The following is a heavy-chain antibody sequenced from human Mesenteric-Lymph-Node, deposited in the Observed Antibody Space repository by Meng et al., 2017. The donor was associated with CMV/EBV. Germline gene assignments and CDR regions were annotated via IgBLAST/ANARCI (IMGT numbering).Heavy chain of an antibody. CDR2: INHSGST. CDR1: GGSFSDYY. Sequence: SEILSLTCAVYGGSFSDYYWSWIRQPPGKGLEWIGEINHSGSTNYNPSLKSRVTISVDTSKNQFSLKLSSVTAADTAVYFCAREGYCSSTGCYSTEGYGMDVWGQGTTVTVSS. V-gene: IGHV4-34*01. CDR3: AREGYCSSTGCYSTEGYGMDV. J-gene: IGHJ6*02. D-gene: IGHD2-2*01.